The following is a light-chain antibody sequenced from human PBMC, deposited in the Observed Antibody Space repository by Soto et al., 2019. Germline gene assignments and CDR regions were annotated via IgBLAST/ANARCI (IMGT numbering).Light chain of an antibody. V-gene: IGKV3-15*01. CDR2: DAS. J-gene: IGKJ1*01. CDR1: QSVSSK. Sequence: ETVITQSPATLSVSPGERATLSCRASQSVSSKLAWYQQKPGQAPRLLVYDASTRATGVPARFSGSGSGTDFTLTISSLEPEDFAVYHCQQYNDWPRTFGQGTKVDIK. CDR3: QQYNDWPRT.